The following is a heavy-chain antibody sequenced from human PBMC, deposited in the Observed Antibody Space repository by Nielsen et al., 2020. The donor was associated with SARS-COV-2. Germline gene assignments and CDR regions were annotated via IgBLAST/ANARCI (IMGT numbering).Heavy chain of an antibody. D-gene: IGHD2-2*01. CDR1: GITFRNYE. CDR2: ISYDGTKT. J-gene: IGHJ6*03. CDR3: ARGLFQDIVIVPGAYMDI. V-gene: IGHV3-30*04. Sequence: GGSLRLSCAASGITFRNYEMHWVRQTPATGLEWVALISYDGTKTYYADSVRGRFTISRDNSKNTLSLQMETLRVEDTGVYHCARGLFQDIVIVPGAYMDIWGKGTTVAVS.